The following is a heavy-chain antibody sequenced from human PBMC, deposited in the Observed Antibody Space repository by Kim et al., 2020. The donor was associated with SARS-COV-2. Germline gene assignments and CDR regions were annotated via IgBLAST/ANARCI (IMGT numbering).Heavy chain of an antibody. CDR2: IHYSVST. J-gene: IGHJ1*01. CDR3: ARSRYYYDSSGIH. V-gene: IGHV4-39*07. CDR1: GGSISSSSYY. D-gene: IGHD3-22*01. Sequence: SETLSLTCTVSGGSISSSSYYWGWILQPPGKGLEWIGSIHYSVSTSYNPSLKSRVTISVDTSKNQFSLKLSSVTAADTAVYYCARSRYYYDSSGIHWGQG.